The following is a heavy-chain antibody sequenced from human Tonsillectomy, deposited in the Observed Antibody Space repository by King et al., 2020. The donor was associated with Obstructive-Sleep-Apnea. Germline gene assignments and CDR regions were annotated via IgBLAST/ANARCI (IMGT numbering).Heavy chain of an antibody. D-gene: IGHD2-15*01. J-gene: IGHJ5*02. CDR3: ARTFCGSGGSCYSGEFDP. CDR2: IYYSGST. V-gene: IGHV4-59*01. CDR1: GGSISSYY. Sequence: VQLQESGPGLVKPSETLSLTCTVSGGSISSYYWSWIRQPPGKGLEWIGYIYYSGSTNYNPSLKSRVTISVDTSKNQFSLKLSSVTAADTAVYYCARTFCGSGGSCYSGEFDPWGQGTRVTVSS.